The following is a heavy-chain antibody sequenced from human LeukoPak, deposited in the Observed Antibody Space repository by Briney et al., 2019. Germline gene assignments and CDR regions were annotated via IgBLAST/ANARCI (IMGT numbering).Heavy chain of an antibody. J-gene: IGHJ4*01. Sequence: GGSLRLSCAASGFTFSSYAMSWVRQAPGKGLEWVSAISSSGGSTYYADPVKGRFTTSRDNSKNTLYLQMNTLRAEDTAVYYCAKDQGELDYWGQGTLVTVSS. D-gene: IGHD3-16*01. V-gene: IGHV3-23*01. CDR1: GFTFSSYA. CDR3: AKDQGELDY. CDR2: ISSSGGST.